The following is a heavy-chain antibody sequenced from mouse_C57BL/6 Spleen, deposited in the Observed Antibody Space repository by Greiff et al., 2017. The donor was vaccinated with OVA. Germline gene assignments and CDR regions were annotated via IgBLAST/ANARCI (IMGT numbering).Heavy chain of an antibody. Sequence: VQGVESGPGLVQPSQSLSITCTVSGFSLTSYGVHWVRQSPGKGLEWLGVIWSGGSTDYNAAFISRLSISKDNSKSQVFFKMNSLQADDTAIYYCARNGDYGNYCFDYWGQGTTLTVSS. J-gene: IGHJ2*01. V-gene: IGHV2-2*01. D-gene: IGHD2-1*01. CDR1: GFSLTSYG. CDR2: IWSGGST. CDR3: ARNGDYGNYCFDY.